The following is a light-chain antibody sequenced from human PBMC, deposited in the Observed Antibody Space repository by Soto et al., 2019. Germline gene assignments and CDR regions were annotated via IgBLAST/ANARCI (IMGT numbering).Light chain of an antibody. J-gene: IGKJ1*01. V-gene: IGKV3-15*01. CDR2: GAS. CDR3: QQYNNWPPMA. CDR1: QSVSSN. Sequence: EIVMTQSPATLSVSPGERATLSCRASQSVSSNLAWYQQKPGQAPRLLIYGASTRATGIPARFSGSGSGTEFTLTISSLQSEDFAVYYCQQYNNWPPMAFGQRTQVEIK.